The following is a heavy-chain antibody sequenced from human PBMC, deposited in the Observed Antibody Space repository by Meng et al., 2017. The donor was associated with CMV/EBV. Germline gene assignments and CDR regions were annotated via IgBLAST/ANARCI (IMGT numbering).Heavy chain of an antibody. V-gene: IGHV4-34*01. CDR3: ARRVGRVVPAAIHWFDP. D-gene: IGHD2-2*01. CDR2: INHSGST. CDR1: GGSFRGYY. Sequence: YGGSFRGYYWSCILQPPGKWLEWIGEINHSGSTNCNPSLTSRVTISVDTSKNQFSLKLSSVAAADTAVYYCARRVGRVVPAAIHWFDPWGQGTLVTVSS. J-gene: IGHJ5*02.